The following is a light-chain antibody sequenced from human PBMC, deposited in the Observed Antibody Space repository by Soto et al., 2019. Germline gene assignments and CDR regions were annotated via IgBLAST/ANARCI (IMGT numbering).Light chain of an antibody. CDR3: QQYGSSPS. CDR1: QRVSGGF. Sequence: IVLTQSPASVSVSXGERAPLYXXASQRVSGGFLAWYQQKPGLAPRLILYDTSFRATGIPYSFSGSGSGTDFTLTISRLDPEDFAVYYCQQYGSSPSFGQGTKVDIK. CDR2: DTS. V-gene: IGKV3D-20*01. J-gene: IGKJ1*01.